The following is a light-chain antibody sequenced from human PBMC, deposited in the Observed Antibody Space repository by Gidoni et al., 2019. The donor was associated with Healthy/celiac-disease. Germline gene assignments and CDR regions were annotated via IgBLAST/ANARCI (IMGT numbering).Light chain of an antibody. Sequence: EIVLTQSPATLSLSPGERATLSCRASQSVSSYLAWYQQKPGQAPRLLIYDASTRATGIPARFSGSGSGTDFTLTISSLEPEDFAVYYCQQRSNWRLTFGGGTKVEIK. CDR3: QQRSNWRLT. J-gene: IGKJ4*01. CDR2: DAS. V-gene: IGKV3-11*01. CDR1: QSVSSY.